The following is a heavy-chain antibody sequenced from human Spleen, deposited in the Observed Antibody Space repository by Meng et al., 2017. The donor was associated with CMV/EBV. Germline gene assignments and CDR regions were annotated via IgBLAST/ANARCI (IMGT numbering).Heavy chain of an antibody. Sequence: VGSLRLSCAASGFIFSTYGMHWVRQTPGTGLVWLSSISSDGSATRNADSVKGRFIISRDNAKNTLYLQMDSLRADDSAVYYCARGTNDWSGVDYWGQGSPVTVSS. J-gene: IGHJ4*02. CDR2: ISSDGSAT. D-gene: IGHD3-9*01. CDR3: ARGTNDWSGVDY. V-gene: IGHV3-74*01. CDR1: GFIFSTYG.